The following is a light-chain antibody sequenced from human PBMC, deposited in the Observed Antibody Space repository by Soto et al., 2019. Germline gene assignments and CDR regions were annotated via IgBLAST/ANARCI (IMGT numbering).Light chain of an antibody. CDR2: SNN. CDR1: SSNIGSNT. V-gene: IGLV1-44*01. Sequence: QSVLTQPPSASGTPGLRVTISCSGSSSNIGSNTVNWYQQLPGTAPTLLIHSNNQRPSWVPDRFSGSKSGTSASLAITGRQSDDEGDYYCAAWDASRNGPVFGGGTKLTVL. CDR3: AAWDASRNGPV. J-gene: IGLJ2*01.